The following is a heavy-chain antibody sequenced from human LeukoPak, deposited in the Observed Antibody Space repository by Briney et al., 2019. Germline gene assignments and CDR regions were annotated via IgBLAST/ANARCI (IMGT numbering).Heavy chain of an antibody. V-gene: IGHV3-66*01. J-gene: IGHJ4*02. CDR1: GFIVTNNY. CDR3: ARDPPAVLIDTYG. D-gene: IGHD2-8*01. CDR2: VYSGGST. Sequence: QPRGSLRLSCTASGFIVTNNYINWVRQAPGKGLEWVSLVYSGGSTYYADSVKGRFTISRDNSKNMVYLQMNSLRAEDTAMYYCARDPPAVLIDTYGWGQGTLVTVSS.